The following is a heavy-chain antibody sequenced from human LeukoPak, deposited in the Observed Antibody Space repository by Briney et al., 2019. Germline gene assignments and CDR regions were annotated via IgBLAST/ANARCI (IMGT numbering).Heavy chain of an antibody. V-gene: IGHV3-30*18. CDR3: AKVAPYDYVWGSYRSLYYYGMDV. D-gene: IGHD3-16*02. Sequence: GRSLRLSCAASGFTFSSYGMHWVRQAPGKGLEWVAVISYDGSNKYYADSVKGRFTISRDNSKNTLYLQMNSLRAEDTAVYYCAKVAPYDYVWGSYRSLYYYGMDVWGQGTTVTVSS. CDR1: GFTFSSYG. CDR2: ISYDGSNK. J-gene: IGHJ6*02.